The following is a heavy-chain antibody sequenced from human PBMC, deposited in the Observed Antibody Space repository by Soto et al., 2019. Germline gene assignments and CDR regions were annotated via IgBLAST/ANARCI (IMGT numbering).Heavy chain of an antibody. CDR1: GYSFTSDW. D-gene: IGHD5-18*01. V-gene: IGHV5-51*01. Sequence: PGESLKISCKGSGYSFTSDWIGWVRQMPGKGLEWMGIIYPGDSDTRYSPSFQGQVTISADKSISTAYLQWSSLKASDTAMYYCSRSIVDTAMVDYYAMDVWGQGTTVTVSS. CDR3: SRSIVDTAMVDYYAMDV. CDR2: IYPGDSDT. J-gene: IGHJ6*02.